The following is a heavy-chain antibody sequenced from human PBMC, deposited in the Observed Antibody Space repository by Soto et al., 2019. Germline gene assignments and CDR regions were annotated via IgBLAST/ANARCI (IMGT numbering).Heavy chain of an antibody. CDR1: VASISNKNFY. J-gene: IGHJ6*03. V-gene: IGHV4-39*01. CDR3: ARHYGYYSHYMDV. Sequence: QLQRQESGPGLVKPSETRSLTCPVSVASISNKNFYWGGTRKPPGKGLEWIGTIYYSGSTYYNPSLKSRVTISVDTSNNQLSLKLSSVTAADTAVYYCARHYGYYSHYMDVWTKGTTVTVSS. D-gene: IGHD3-10*01. CDR2: IYYSGST.